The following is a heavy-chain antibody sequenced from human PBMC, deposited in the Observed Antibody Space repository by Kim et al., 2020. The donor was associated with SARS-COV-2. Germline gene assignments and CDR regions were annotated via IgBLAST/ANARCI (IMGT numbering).Heavy chain of an antibody. V-gene: IGHV3-48*03. D-gene: IGHD5-12*01. J-gene: IGHJ4*02. CDR3: ARAGGGYSGYGTFDY. CDR2: ISSSGSTI. Sequence: GGSLRLSCAASGFTFSSYEMNWVRQAPGKGLEWASYISSSGSTIYYADSVKGRFTISRDNAKNSLYLQMNSLRAEDTAVYYCARAGGGYSGYGTFDYWGQGTLVTVSS. CDR1: GFTFSSYE.